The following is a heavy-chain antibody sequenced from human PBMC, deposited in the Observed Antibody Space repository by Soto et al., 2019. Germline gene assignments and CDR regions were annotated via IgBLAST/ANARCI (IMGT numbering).Heavy chain of an antibody. V-gene: IGHV3-23*01. CDR2: ISGSGSST. CDR1: EFTFSSYA. CDR3: AKMARSGNNEYYFDY. D-gene: IGHD1-26*01. J-gene: IGHJ4*02. Sequence: PGGSLRLSCAASEFTFSSYAMSWVRQAPGKGLEWVSGISGSGSSTYYADSVKGRFTISRDNSKNTLYLQMNTLRAEDTAVYYCAKMARSGNNEYYFDYWGQGTLVTVSS.